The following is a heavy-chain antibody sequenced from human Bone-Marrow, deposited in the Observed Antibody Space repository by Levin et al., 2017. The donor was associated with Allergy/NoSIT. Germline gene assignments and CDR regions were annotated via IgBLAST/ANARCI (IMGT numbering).Heavy chain of an antibody. CDR2: FDPEDGET. Sequence: GESLKISCKVSGYTLTELSMHWVRQAPGKGLEWMGGFDPEDGETIYAQKFQGRVTMTEDTSTDTAYMELSSLRSEDTAVYYCATVPYEYRYYGSGIWFDPWGQGTLVTVSS. CDR3: ATVPYEYRYYGSGIWFDP. D-gene: IGHD3-10*01. V-gene: IGHV1-24*01. CDR1: GYTLTELS. J-gene: IGHJ5*02.